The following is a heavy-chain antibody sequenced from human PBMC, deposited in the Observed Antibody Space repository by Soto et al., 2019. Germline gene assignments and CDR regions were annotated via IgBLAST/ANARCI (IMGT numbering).Heavy chain of an antibody. CDR2: IYYSGST. CDR1: GGSISSGDYY. D-gene: IGHD3-10*01. J-gene: IGHJ5*02. V-gene: IGHV4-30-4*01. CDR3: ARVYYGSGSYYRDWFDP. Sequence: SETLSLTCTVSGGSISSGDYYWSWIRQPPGKGLEWIGYIYYSGSTYYNPSLKSRVTISVDTSKNQFSLKLSSVTAADTAVYYCARVYYGSGSYYRDWFDPWGQGTLVTVSS.